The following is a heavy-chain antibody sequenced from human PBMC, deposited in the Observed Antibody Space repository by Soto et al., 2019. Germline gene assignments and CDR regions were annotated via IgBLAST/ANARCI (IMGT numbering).Heavy chain of an antibody. CDR1: GFPFSTYA. V-gene: IGHV3-48*02. CDR3: ARDLSH. Sequence: DVHLVESGGGLVQPGGSLRLSCVVSGFPFSTYAMHWVRQAPGKGLEWISYINSDSTTTFHADSVKGRFTVSRDNAKNSLYLQMSSLRHEDTAVYYCARDLSHWGQGTLVTVSS. CDR2: INSDSTTT. J-gene: IGHJ4*02.